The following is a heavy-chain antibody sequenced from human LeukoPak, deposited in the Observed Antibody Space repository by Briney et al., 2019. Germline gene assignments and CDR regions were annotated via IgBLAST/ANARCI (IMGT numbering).Heavy chain of an antibody. J-gene: IGHJ4*02. CDR3: AKGTRSSTSCYGGY. D-gene: IGHD2-2*01. Sequence: GGSLRLSCAASGFTFSSYAKSWVRQAPGKGLEWVSAISGSGGSTYYADSVKGRFTISRDNSKNTLYLQMNSLRAEDTAVYYCAKGTRSSTSCYGGYWGQGTLVTVSS. CDR1: GFTFSSYA. CDR2: ISGSGGST. V-gene: IGHV3-23*01.